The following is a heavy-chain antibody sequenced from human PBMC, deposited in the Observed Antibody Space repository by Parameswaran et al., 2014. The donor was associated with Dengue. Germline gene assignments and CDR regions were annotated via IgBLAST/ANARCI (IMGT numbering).Heavy chain of an antibody. D-gene: IGHD2-15*01. CDR2: IGGDGTET. V-gene: IGHV3-23*01. CDR3: AKLSTGSCYSSLGV. Sequence: VRQAPGKGLEWVSAIGGDGTETFYTDSVKGRFTISRDISKSTLYLQMNRLTADDTATYHCAKLSTGSCYSSLGVWGHGALVTVSS. J-gene: IGHJ4*01.